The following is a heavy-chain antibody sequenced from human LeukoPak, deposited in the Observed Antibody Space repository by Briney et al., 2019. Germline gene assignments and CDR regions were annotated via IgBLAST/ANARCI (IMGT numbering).Heavy chain of an antibody. D-gene: IGHD4-11*01. Sequence: SVKVSCKASGGTFSSYTISWVRQAPGQGLEWMGRIIPIFGTANYAQKFQGRVTITTDESTSTAYMELSSLRSEDTAVYYCARAPTPSTNYYYYYMDVWGKGTTVTVSS. V-gene: IGHV1-69*05. J-gene: IGHJ6*03. CDR2: IIPIFGTA. CDR1: GGTFSSYT. CDR3: ARAPTPSTNYYYYYMDV.